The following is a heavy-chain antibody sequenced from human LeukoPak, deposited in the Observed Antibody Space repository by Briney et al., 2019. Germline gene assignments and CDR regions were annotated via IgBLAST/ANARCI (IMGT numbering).Heavy chain of an antibody. V-gene: IGHV4-39*07. CDR1: GGSISSSSYY. J-gene: IGHJ2*01. Sequence: SETLSLTCTVSGGSISSSSYYWGWIRQPPGKGLEWIGSILYSGSTYYNPSLKSRVSISVDTSKNQFSLKLSSVTAADTALYYCARKYFEELPLAWLSYWYFDLWGRGTLVTVSS. D-gene: IGHD3-3*01. CDR3: ARKYFEELPLAWLSYWYFDL. CDR2: ILYSGST.